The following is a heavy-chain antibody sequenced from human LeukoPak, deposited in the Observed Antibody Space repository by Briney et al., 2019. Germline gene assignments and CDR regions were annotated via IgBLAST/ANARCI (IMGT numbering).Heavy chain of an antibody. D-gene: IGHD6-19*01. J-gene: IGHJ3*02. Sequence: FMRLSCASSGITASNNVKSWVHAAPGKGVERVTLIHSGGRTSYAHTVQGRFTITRDNSKNTLYLQMNSLRAEDTAVYYCAKDRGWSDAFDIWGQETMVTVSS. CDR3: AKDRGWSDAFDI. V-gene: IGHV3-53*05. CDR1: GITASNNV. CDR2: IHSGGRT.